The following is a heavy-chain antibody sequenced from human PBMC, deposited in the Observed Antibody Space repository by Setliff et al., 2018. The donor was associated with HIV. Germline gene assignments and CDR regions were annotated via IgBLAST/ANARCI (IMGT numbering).Heavy chain of an antibody. V-gene: IGHV4-34*01. Sequence: SETLSLTCAVYGGSFSGYYWSRIRQSPGKGLEWIGEINHSGSANYNPSLKSRVTISVYTSKNQFSVKLTSVTASDTAVYYCSRGYECMSPGGAFDIWGQGTTVTVSS. J-gene: IGHJ3*02. CDR1: GGSFSGYY. D-gene: IGHD3-22*01. CDR2: INHSGSA. CDR3: SRGYECMSPGGAFDI.